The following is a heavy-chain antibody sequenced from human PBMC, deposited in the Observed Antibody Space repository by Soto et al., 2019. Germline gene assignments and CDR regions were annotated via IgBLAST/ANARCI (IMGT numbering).Heavy chain of an antibody. V-gene: IGHV3-74*03. CDR2: IKTDGTAT. Sequence: EVQLVESGGGLVQPGGYRRVSCAASGFTFSSYWMHWVRQDPGKGLVWVSSIKTDGTATQYADSVKGRFTVSRDNAKNTLYLQMNSLRAEDTAVYYCAKDLSWGQCDYWGQGTLVTVSS. J-gene: IGHJ4*02. CDR1: GFTFSSYW. CDR3: AKDLSWGQCDY. D-gene: IGHD3-16*01.